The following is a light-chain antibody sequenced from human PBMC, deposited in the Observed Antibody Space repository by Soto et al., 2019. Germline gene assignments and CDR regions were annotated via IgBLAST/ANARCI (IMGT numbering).Light chain of an antibody. V-gene: IGLV4-69*01. Sequence: QSVLTQSPSASASLGASVKLTCTLSSGHSSYAIAWHQKQPGKGPRYLMDLNNDGSHTKGDGIPDRFSGSSSGADRYLIISSLQSEDEAEYCCQTWGTGFQFFGGGTKLTVL. CDR2: LNNDGSH. J-gene: IGLJ2*01. CDR1: SGHSSYA. CDR3: QTWGTGFQF.